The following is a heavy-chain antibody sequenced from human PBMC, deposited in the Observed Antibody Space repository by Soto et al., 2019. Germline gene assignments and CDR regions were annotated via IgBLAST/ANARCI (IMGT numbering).Heavy chain of an antibody. D-gene: IGHD1-7*01. CDR2: INAGNGNT. V-gene: IGHV1-3*01. Sequence: RASVKVSCKASGYTFTSYAMHWVRQAPGQRLEWMGWINAGNGNTKYSQKFQGRVTITRDTSASTAYMELSSLRSEDTAVYYCASERITGTSLPLDYWGQGTLVTVSS. CDR1: GYTFTSYA. J-gene: IGHJ4*02. CDR3: ASERITGTSLPLDY.